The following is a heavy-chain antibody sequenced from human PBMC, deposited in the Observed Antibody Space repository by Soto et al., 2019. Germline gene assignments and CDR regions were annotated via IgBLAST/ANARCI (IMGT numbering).Heavy chain of an antibody. CDR2: ISSSSSYI. CDR3: ARVMLVADSFDY. D-gene: IGHD3-9*01. CDR1: GFTFSSYS. J-gene: IGHJ4*02. V-gene: IGHV3-21*01. Sequence: GGSLRLSCAASGFTFSSYSMNWVRQAPGKGLEWVSSISSSSSYIYYADSVKGRFTIPRDNAKNSLDLKMNSLRAEDTAVYYCARVMLVADSFDYWGQGTLVTVSS.